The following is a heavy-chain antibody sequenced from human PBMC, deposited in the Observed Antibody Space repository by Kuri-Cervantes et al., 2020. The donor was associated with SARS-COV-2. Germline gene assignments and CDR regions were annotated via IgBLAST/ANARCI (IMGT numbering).Heavy chain of an antibody. CDR2: IWYDGSNK. D-gene: IGHD3-3*01. V-gene: IGHV3-33*08. J-gene: IGHJ4*02. Sequence: GGSLRLSCAASGFTFSSYGMHWVRQAPGKGVEWVAVIWYDGSNKYYADSVKGRFTISRDNSKNTLYLQMNSLRAEDTAVYYCARERSGLDYWGQGTLVTDSS. CDR3: ARERSGLDY. CDR1: GFTFSSYG.